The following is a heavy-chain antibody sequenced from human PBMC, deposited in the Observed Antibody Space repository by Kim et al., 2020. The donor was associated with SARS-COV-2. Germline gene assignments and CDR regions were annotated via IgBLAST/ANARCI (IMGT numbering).Heavy chain of an antibody. Sequence: GGSLRLSCAASGFTFSSYEMNWVRQAPGKGLEWVSYISSSGSTIYYADSVKGRFTISRDNAKNSLYLQMNSLRAEDTAVYYCAREGGVGYSSGWYSIGNYYYGMDVWGQGTTVTVSS. CDR1: GFTFSSYE. CDR2: ISSSGSTI. J-gene: IGHJ6*02. D-gene: IGHD6-19*01. V-gene: IGHV3-48*03. CDR3: AREGGVGYSSGWYSIGNYYYGMDV.